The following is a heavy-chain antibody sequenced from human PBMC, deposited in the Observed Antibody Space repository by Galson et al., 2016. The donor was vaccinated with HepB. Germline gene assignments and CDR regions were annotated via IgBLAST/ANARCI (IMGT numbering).Heavy chain of an antibody. Sequence: QVQLRESGPGLVKPSETLSLTCSLSGGSISTYYWTWIRQAPGRGLEWFGNALCTGSTNYNLSLKSRVTISIDPCETLFALMLAVWSAADTVWYVCARGVVVSAPDFYHGVDVWGRGTTVTVSS. D-gene: IGHD2-21*01. J-gene: IGHJ6*02. CDR2: ALCTGST. CDR3: ARGVVVSAPDFYHGVDV. CDR1: GGSISTYY. V-gene: IGHV4-59*12.